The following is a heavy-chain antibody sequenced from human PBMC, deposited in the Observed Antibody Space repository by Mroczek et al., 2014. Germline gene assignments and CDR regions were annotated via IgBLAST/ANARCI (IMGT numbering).Heavy chain of an antibody. CDR2: MNPNSGNT. J-gene: IGHJ6*03. Sequence: QVQLVQSGAEVKKPGASVKVSCKASGYTFTSYDINWVRQATGQGLEWMGWMNPNSGNTGYAQKFQGRVTMTRNTSISTAYMELSSLRSEDTAVYYCARGSPSYCTNGVCYSPVGSTYYYYYYMDVWGKGTTVTVS. D-gene: IGHD2-8*01. CDR1: GYTFTSYD. CDR3: ARGSPSYCTNGVCYSPVGSTYYYYYYMDV. V-gene: IGHV1-8*01.